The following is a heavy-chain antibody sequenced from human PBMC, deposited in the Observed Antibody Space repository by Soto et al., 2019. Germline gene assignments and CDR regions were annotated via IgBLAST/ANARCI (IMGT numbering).Heavy chain of an antibody. J-gene: IGHJ6*02. CDR1: GFTFSSYG. CDR2: IWYDGSNK. D-gene: IGHD6-13*01. V-gene: IGHV3-33*01. Sequence: QVQLVESGGGVVQPGRSLRLSCAASGFTFSSYGMHWVRQAPGKGLEWVAVIWYDGSNKYYADSVKGRFTISRDNSKNXXYLQMNSLRAEDTAVYYCARDRGESGSSSWLPMDVWGQGTTVTVSS. CDR3: ARDRGESGSSSWLPMDV.